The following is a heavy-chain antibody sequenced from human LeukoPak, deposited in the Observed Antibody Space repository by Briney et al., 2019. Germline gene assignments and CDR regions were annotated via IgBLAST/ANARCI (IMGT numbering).Heavy chain of an antibody. J-gene: IGHJ4*02. D-gene: IGHD2/OR15-2a*01. CDR1: GFTFSSYA. V-gene: IGHV3-23*01. Sequence: PGGSLRLSCAASGFTFSSYAMSWVRQAPGKGLEWVSAISGSGGSTYYADSVKGRFTISRDNSKSTLYLQMNSLRAEDTAVYYCAKDFSPTLLYYFDYWGQGTLVTVSS. CDR3: AKDFSPTLLYYFDY. CDR2: ISGSGGST.